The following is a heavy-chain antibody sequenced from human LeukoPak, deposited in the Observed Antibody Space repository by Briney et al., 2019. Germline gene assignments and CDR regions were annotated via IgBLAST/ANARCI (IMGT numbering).Heavy chain of an antibody. J-gene: IGHJ3*02. D-gene: IGHD6-19*01. CDR1: GFTLSSYA. Sequence: PGGSLRLSCAAPGFTLSSYAMSGVRQAPGKGMHRVSATSGSGSSTHYADSVKRRITIYRDNSKKNLSLQMNSLRAQDTVAYYCAKKSLAVAVYEAFDIWGQGTMVTVSS. V-gene: IGHV3-23*01. CDR3: AKKSLAVAVYEAFDI. CDR2: TSGSGSST.